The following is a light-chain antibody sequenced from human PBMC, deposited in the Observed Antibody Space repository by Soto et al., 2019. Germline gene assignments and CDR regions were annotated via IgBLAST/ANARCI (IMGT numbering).Light chain of an antibody. J-gene: IGLJ1*01. CDR3: CSYAGGYIYL. V-gene: IGLV2-11*01. Sequence: QSALTQPRSVSGSPGQSITISCTGTGNDVGAYNYVSRYQQHPGRPPKLMIYDVTKWPSGVPERFSGSKSGNTASLTISGLQAEDEADYFCCSYAGGYIYLFGTGTKATV. CDR2: DVT. CDR1: GNDVGAYNY.